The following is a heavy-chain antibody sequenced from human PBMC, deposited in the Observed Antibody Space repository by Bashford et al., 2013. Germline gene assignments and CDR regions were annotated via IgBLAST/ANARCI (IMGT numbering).Heavy chain of an antibody. J-gene: IGHJ4*02. CDR2: IYYSGST. CDR1: GGSFSGYY. D-gene: IGHD3-10*01. CDR3: ARHDRALWFGELLDVELYYFDY. V-gene: IGHV4-39*01. Sequence: SSETLSLTCAVYGGSFSGYYWGWIRQPPGKGLEWIGSIYYSGSTYYNPSLKSRVTISVDTSKNQFSLKLSSVTAADTAVYYCARHDRALWFGELLDVELYYFDYWGQGTLVTVSS.